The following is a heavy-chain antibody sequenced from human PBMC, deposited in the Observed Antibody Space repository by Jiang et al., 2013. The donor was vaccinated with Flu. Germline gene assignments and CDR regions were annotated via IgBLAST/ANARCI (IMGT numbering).Heavy chain of an antibody. D-gene: IGHD5-18*01. J-gene: IGHJ4*02. Sequence: SLKSRVTISVDTSKNQFSLKLSSVTAADTAVYYCARSIQLWRQFDYWGQGTLVTVSS. CDR3: ARSIQLWRQFDY. V-gene: IGHV4-31*02.